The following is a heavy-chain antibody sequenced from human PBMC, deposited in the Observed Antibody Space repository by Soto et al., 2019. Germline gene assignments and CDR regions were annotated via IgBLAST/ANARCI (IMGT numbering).Heavy chain of an antibody. Sequence: EVQLLESGGGLVQPGGSLRLSCAASGFTFRSHGMSWVRQAPGKGLEWVSVIRGSGDISYYADSVKGRFTISRDNSKNTLYLQMNNLRAEDTAVYYCARVYFSDLVAFDYWGQGTLVTVSS. CDR1: GFTFRSHG. J-gene: IGHJ4*02. V-gene: IGHV3-23*01. D-gene: IGHD2-21*01. CDR3: ARVYFSDLVAFDY. CDR2: IRGSGDIS.